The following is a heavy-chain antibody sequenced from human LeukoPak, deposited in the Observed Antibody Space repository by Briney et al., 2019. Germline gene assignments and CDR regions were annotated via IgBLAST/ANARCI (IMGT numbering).Heavy chain of an antibody. V-gene: IGHV3-30-3*01. CDR1: GFTFSSYA. D-gene: IGHD3-10*01. CDR2: ISYDGSNK. J-gene: IGHJ5*02. CDR3: AKDLRGVITFNWFDP. Sequence: AGGSLRLSCAASGFTFSSYAMHWVRQAPGKGLEWVAVISYDGSNKYYADSVKGRFTISRDNAKNSLYLQMNSLRAEDTALYYCAKDLRGVITFNWFDPWGQGTLVTVSS.